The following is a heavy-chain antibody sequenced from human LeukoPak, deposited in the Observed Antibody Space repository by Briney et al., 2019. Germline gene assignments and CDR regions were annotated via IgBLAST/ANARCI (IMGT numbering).Heavy chain of an antibody. CDR2: ISSSGGST. CDR1: GFTFSSYA. CDR3: AKDRGSGSYPPY. D-gene: IGHD3-10*01. J-gene: IGHJ4*02. V-gene: IGHV3-23*01. Sequence: GGSLRLSCAASGFTFSSYAMSWVRQAPGKGLEWVSGISSSGGSTYYAASVKGRFTISRDNSKNTLFLQMNSLRAEDTAVYYCAKDRGSGSYPPYWGQGTLVTVSS.